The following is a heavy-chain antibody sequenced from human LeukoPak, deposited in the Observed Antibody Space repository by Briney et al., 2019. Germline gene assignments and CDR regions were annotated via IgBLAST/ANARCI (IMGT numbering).Heavy chain of an antibody. Sequence: GASVKVSCKVSGYTLTELSMHWVRQAPGQGLEWMGRIIPILGIANYAQKFQGRVTITADKSTSTAYMELSSLRSEDTAVYYCARDGDPVVDTAMAIDYWGQGTLVTVSS. V-gene: IGHV1-69*04. CDR3: ARDGDPVVDTAMAIDY. J-gene: IGHJ4*02. CDR2: IIPILGIA. CDR1: GYTLTELS. D-gene: IGHD5-18*01.